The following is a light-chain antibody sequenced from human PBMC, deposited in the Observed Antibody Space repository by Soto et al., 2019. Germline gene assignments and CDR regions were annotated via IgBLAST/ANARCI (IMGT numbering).Light chain of an antibody. CDR3: QQCYSYPWT. CDR2: RAS. Sequence: DIQMTQSPSTLSASAGDRVTITCRASQSISSYLAWYQQRPGKPPKLLVYRASSLESGVPSRFSGGGYGTEFTLSISSLQPDDFAAYYCQQCYSYPWTFGQGTKVDIK. CDR1: QSISSY. J-gene: IGKJ1*01. V-gene: IGKV1-5*03.